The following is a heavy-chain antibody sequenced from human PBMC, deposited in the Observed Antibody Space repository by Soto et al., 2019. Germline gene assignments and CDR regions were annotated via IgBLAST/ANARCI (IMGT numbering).Heavy chain of an antibody. CDR1: GFTFSSYA. CDR3: ARDHEARVFDSPPTYCSGGSCHGYYYGMDV. Sequence: QVQLVESGGGVVQPGRSLRLSCAASGFTFSSYAMHWVRQAPGKGLEWVAVISYDGSNKYYADSVKGRFTISRDNSKNTLYLQMNSLRAEDTAVYYCARDHEARVFDSPPTYCSGGSCHGYYYGMDVWGQGTTVTVSS. V-gene: IGHV3-30-3*01. J-gene: IGHJ6*02. CDR2: ISYDGSNK. D-gene: IGHD2-15*01.